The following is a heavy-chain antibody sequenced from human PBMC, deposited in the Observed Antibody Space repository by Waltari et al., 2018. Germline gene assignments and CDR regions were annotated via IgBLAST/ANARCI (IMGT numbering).Heavy chain of an antibody. Sequence: QLQLQESGPGLVKPSETLSLTCTVSGGSISSSRYYWGWIRQPPGKGLEWIGSIYYSGSTYYNPSLKSRVTISVDTSKNQFSLKLSSVTAADTAVYYCARGFVAARHFDYWGQGTLVTVSS. CDR3: ARGFVAARHFDY. D-gene: IGHD6-6*01. J-gene: IGHJ4*02. CDR2: IYYSGST. V-gene: IGHV4-39*01. CDR1: GGSISSSRYY.